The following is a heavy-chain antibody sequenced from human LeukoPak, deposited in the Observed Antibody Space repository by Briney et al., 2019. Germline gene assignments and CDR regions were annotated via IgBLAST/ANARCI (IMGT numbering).Heavy chain of an antibody. CDR1: GGSISSYY. V-gene: IGHV4-59*01. CDR3: ARAVYSSSSGFDY. D-gene: IGHD6-6*01. Sequence: PSETLSLTCTVSGGSISSYYWNWIRQPPGKGLEWIGYIYYSGSTNYNPSLKSRVTISVDTSKNQFSLKLSSVTAADTAVYYCARAVYSSSSGFDYWGQGTLVTVSS. J-gene: IGHJ4*02. CDR2: IYYSGST.